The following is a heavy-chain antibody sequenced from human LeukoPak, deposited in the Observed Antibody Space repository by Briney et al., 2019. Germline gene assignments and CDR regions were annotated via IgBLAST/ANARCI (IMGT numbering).Heavy chain of an antibody. J-gene: IGHJ4*02. D-gene: IGHD1-26*01. CDR3: AKSAVGATLGDY. CDR1: GFTFSSYG. Sequence: GGSLRLSCAASGFTFSSYGMHWVRQAPGKGLEWVAFIRYDGSNKYYADSVKGRFTISRDNSRDTLYLQMISLRAEDTAVYYCAKSAVGATLGDYWGQGTPVSVSS. V-gene: IGHV3-30*02. CDR2: IRYDGSNK.